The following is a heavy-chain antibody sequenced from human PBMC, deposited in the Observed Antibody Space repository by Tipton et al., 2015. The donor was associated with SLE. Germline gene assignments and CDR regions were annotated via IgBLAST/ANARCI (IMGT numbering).Heavy chain of an antibody. CDR1: GGSISSHY. D-gene: IGHD6-13*01. J-gene: IGHJ4*02. V-gene: IGHV4-59*11. Sequence: TLSLTCTVSGGSISSHYWSWIRQPPGKGLEWIGYIYYSGSTNYNPSLKSRVTISVGTSKNQFSLKLSSVTAADTAVYYCASGVAARMGYWGQGTLVTVSS. CDR2: IYYSGST. CDR3: ASGVAARMGY.